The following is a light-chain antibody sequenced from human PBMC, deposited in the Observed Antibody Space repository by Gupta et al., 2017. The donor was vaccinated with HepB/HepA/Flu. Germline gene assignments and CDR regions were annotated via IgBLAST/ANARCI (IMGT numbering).Light chain of an antibody. Sequence: QSVMTQPPSASGTPGQRVTISCFGSSPNIGSNTVHWYQHLPGTAPKLPIYGNSLPPSGVPDRFFGSKSGTSASLAITGLQSGDEATYYRGTWDDNLRHWVLGGGTTLTV. J-gene: IGLJ3*02. CDR3: GTWDDNLRHWV. CDR2: GNS. CDR1: SPNIGSNT. V-gene: IGLV1-44*01.